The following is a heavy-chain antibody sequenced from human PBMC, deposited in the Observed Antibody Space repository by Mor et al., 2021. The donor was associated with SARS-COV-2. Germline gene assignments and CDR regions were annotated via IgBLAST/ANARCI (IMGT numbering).Heavy chain of an antibody. CDR2: IYPVDSET. Sequence: IAWVRRMPGRGLEWMGIIYPVDSETTYSPSFFGQVAISADKSINTVYLQWGSLKASDTAVYYCARLMSGSYYSFYYYGMDV. CDR3: ARLMSGSYYSFYYYGMDV. D-gene: IGHD1-26*01. V-gene: IGHV5-51*01. J-gene: IGHJ6*01.